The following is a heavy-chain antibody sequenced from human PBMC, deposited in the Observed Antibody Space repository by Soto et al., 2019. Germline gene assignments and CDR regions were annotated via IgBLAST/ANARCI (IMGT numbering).Heavy chain of an antibody. CDR1: GYNFTAFW. Sequence: GESLKISCKASGYNFTAFWIHWVRQMPGKGLEWLGKIDPSDSYTNYSPSFEGHVTISTDNSITTAYLQWSSLRASDTALYSCARVHKNWFDSWAQGTMVTVSS. CDR3: ARVHKNWFDS. J-gene: IGHJ5*01. CDR2: IDPSDSYT. V-gene: IGHV5-10-1*01.